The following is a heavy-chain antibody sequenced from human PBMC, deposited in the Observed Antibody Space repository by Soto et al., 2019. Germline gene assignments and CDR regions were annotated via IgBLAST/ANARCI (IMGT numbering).Heavy chain of an antibody. CDR1: GVSFSGYY. D-gene: IGHD3-9*01. J-gene: IGHJ4*02. CDR2: INHSGST. Sequence: SETLSLTCAVYGVSFSGYYWSWIRQPPGKGLEWIGEINHSGSTNYNPSLKSRVTISVDTSKNQFSLKLSSVTAADTAVYYCARARSGYDIFTGALDAFDYWGQGTLVTVSS. CDR3: ARARSGYDIFTGALDAFDY. V-gene: IGHV4-34*01.